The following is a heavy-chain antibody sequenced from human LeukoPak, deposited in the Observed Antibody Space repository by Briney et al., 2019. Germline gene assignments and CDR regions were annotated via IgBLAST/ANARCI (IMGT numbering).Heavy chain of an antibody. CDR3: AKDARSNYYDSTGYGDY. CDR1: GFTFSSYA. Sequence: GGSLRLSCAASGFTFSSYAMSWVRQAPGKGLEWVSAISGSGGSTYFADSVKGRFTISRDNSKNTLYLRMNSLRAEDTAVYYCAKDARSNYYDSTGYGDYWGQGTLVTVSS. V-gene: IGHV3-23*01. D-gene: IGHD3-22*01. CDR2: ISGSGGST. J-gene: IGHJ4*02.